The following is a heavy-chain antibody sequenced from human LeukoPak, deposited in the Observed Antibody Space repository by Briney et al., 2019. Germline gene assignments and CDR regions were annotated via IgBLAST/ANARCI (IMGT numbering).Heavy chain of an antibody. Sequence: GGSLRPSCAASGFTFSSYAMSWVRQAPGKGLEWVSAISGSGGSTYYADSVKGRFTISRDNSKNTLYLQMNSLRAEDTAVYYCAKDRVNAYYYDSSGYYDYWGQGTLVTVSS. V-gene: IGHV3-23*01. CDR3: AKDRVNAYYYDSSGYYDY. D-gene: IGHD3-22*01. CDR2: ISGSGGST. CDR1: GFTFSSYA. J-gene: IGHJ4*02.